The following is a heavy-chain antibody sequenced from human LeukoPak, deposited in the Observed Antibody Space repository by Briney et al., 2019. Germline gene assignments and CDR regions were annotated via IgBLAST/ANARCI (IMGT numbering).Heavy chain of an antibody. D-gene: IGHD3-16*01. Sequence: PSETLSLTCTVSGGFISSYYWSWIRQPPGKGLEWIGYIYYSGSTNYNPSLKSRVTISVDTSKNQFSLKLSSVTAADTAVYYCARVKGGWFDPWGQGTLVTVSS. CDR3: ARVKGGWFDP. CDR2: IYYSGST. V-gene: IGHV4-59*01. J-gene: IGHJ5*02. CDR1: GGFISSYY.